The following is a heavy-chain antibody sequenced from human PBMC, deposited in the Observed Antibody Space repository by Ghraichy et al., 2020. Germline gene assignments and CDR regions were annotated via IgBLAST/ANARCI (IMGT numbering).Heavy chain of an antibody. Sequence: SETLSLTCSVSGDSLSSYHWTWVRQSPGKGLEWIGCIYTSGNTRNNPSIESRLTMSMDTSKNQFSLNLRSVTASDTAVYYCVRRRRMSGTRGDAMDVWGQGTTVTVSS. D-gene: IGHD2-8*01. CDR2: IYTSGNT. J-gene: IGHJ6*02. V-gene: IGHV4-4*09. CDR3: VRRRRMSGTRGDAMDV. CDR1: GDSLSSYH.